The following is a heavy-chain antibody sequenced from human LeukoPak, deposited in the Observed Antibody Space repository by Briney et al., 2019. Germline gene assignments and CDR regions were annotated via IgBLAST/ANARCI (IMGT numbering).Heavy chain of an antibody. CDR2: ISYSGST. V-gene: IGHV4-59*01. CDR1: GDSISSSY. CDR3: ARGGQLNWFDP. D-gene: IGHD5-18*01. Sequence: SETLSLTCTVSGDSISSSYWSWIRQPPGKGLEWIGYISYSGSTSSNPSLRSRVTISVDTSKNQFSLRLTSVTAADTAMYYCARGGQLNWFDPWGQGTLDTVSS. J-gene: IGHJ5*02.